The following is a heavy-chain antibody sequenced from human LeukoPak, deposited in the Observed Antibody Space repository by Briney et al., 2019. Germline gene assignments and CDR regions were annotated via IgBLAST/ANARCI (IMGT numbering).Heavy chain of an antibody. D-gene: IGHD2-2*01. CDR1: GFTFSSYS. J-gene: IGHJ4*02. CDR2: ISSSSSYI. Sequence: GSLRLSCAASGFTFSSYSMNWVRQAPGKGLEWVSSISSSSSYIYYADSVKGRFTISRDNAKNSLYLQMNSLRAEDTAVYYCARERESIVVVPAAPQDYWGQGTLVTVSS. CDR3: ARERESIVVVPAAPQDY. V-gene: IGHV3-21*01.